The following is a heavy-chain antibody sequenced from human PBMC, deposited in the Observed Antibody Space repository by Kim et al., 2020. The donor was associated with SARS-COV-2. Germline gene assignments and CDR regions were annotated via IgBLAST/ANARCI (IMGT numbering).Heavy chain of an antibody. D-gene: IGHD2-2*01. CDR1: GFTFSNAW. J-gene: IGHJ6*02. V-gene: IGHV3-15*01. CDR3: TTGPRGQLLSYYYYGMDG. CDR2: IKSKTDGGTT. Sequence: GGSLRLSCAASGFTFSNAWMSWVRQAPGKGLEWVGRIKSKTDGGTTDYAAPVKGRFTISRDDSKNTLYLQMNSLKTEDTAVYYCTTGPRGQLLSYYYYGMDGWGQGTTVTVSS.